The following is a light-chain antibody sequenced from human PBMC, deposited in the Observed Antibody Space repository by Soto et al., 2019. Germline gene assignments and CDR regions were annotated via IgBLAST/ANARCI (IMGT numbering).Light chain of an antibody. J-gene: IGLJ1*01. CDR2: EVS. Sequence: QSVLTQPASVSGSPGQSITISCTGTSSDVGAYHYVSWYQHHPGKAPKYLIYEVSNRPSGVSDRFSGSKSGTTASLTISGLQAEDEADYYCSSYTTTDPYVFGTGTKGTVL. V-gene: IGLV2-14*01. CDR3: SSYTTTDPYV. CDR1: SSDVGAYHY.